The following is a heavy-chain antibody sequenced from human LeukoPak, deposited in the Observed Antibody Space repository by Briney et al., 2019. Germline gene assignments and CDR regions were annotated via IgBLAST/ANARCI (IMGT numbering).Heavy chain of an antibody. CDR2: SRNKDSSYTT. Sequence: PGGSLRLSCTASGFTFSDHYMDWVRQAPEKGLEGVARSRNKDSSYTTEYAASVKGRFTISRDESKNSLYLQMNSLKTEDTAVYYCARAAYFRGFDYWGQGTLVTVSS. CDR1: GFTFSDHY. V-gene: IGHV3-72*01. D-gene: IGHD2-8*01. J-gene: IGHJ4*02. CDR3: ARAAYFRGFDY.